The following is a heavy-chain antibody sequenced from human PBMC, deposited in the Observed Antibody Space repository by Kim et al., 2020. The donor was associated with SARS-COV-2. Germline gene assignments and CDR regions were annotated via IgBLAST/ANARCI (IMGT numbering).Heavy chain of an antibody. D-gene: IGHD3-10*01. J-gene: IGHJ4*02. CDR3: TTDPNTSMVRGVILVDY. Sequence: VKGRFTISRDDSKNTLYLQMNSLKTEDTAVYYCTTDPNTSMVRGVILVDYWGQGTLVTVSS. V-gene: IGHV3-15*01.